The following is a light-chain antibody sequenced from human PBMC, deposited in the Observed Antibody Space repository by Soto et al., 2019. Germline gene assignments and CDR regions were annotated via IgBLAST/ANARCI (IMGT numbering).Light chain of an antibody. Sequence: QAVVTQEPSLTVSPGGTVTLTCGSSTGPVTSGHYPYWFQQKPGQAPRTLIFDTTNKHSWTPARFSGSLLGGKAALTLSGAQPEDEAEYYCLLSYSDVVVFGGGTKVTVL. CDR1: TGPVTSGHY. CDR3: LLSYSDVVV. CDR2: DTT. J-gene: IGLJ2*01. V-gene: IGLV7-46*01.